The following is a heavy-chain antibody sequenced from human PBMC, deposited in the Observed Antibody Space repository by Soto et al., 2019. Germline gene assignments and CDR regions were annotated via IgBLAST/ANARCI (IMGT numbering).Heavy chain of an antibody. CDR2: ISSSSSFI. D-gene: IGHD3-22*01. V-gene: IGHV3-21*01. CDR1: GFTVSSYA. CDR3: ARGLYDSSGYYMPYFDY. Sequence: GGSLRLSCAASGFTVSSYAVNWVRQASGKGLEWVSSISSSSSFIDYADSVKGRFTISRDNAKNSLYLQTNSLRAEDTAVYYCARGLYDSSGYYMPYFDYWGQGALVTVSS. J-gene: IGHJ4*02.